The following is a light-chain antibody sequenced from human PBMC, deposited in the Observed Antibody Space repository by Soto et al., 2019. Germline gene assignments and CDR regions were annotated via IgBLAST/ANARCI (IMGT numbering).Light chain of an antibody. CDR1: QSVSSD. V-gene: IGKV3-15*01. J-gene: IGKJ1*01. Sequence: EIVMTQSPATLSVSPGERATLSCRASQSVSSDLVWYQHKLGQAPRLLMHGASTRATGIPARFSGSGSGTEFTLTINSLQSEDVAVYYCQQYNDWPRTFGPGTKVDIK. CDR3: QQYNDWPRT. CDR2: GAS.